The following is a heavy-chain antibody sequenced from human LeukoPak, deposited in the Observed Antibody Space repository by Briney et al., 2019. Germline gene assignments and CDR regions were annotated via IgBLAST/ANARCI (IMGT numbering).Heavy chain of an antibody. CDR2: LYTDGTT. J-gene: IGHJ4*02. CDR3: ARGGVHYWNPRY. Sequence: PGWSLRLSCVASGFSVSSNYMSWVRRAPGKGLEGVSLLYTDGTTYYASSVEGRFTISRDDSRNTIYLHMNSLRADDTAVYYCARGGVHYWNPRYWGQGTLVTVSS. CDR1: GFSVSSNY. D-gene: IGHD1-1*01. V-gene: IGHV3-53*01.